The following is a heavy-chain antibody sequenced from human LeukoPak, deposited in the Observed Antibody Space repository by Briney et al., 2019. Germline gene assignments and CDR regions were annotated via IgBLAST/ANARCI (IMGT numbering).Heavy chain of an antibody. CDR2: IYHSGST. J-gene: IGHJ4*02. D-gene: IGHD6-19*01. CDR3: VGGAVADQSDY. CDR1: GYSISRGNH. Sequence: SETLSLTCTVSGYSISRGNHWGWIRQPPGKGLEWIGSIYHSGSTYYNPSLKSRVTISVDTSKNQFSLKLTSVTAADTAVYYGVGGAVADQSDYWGQGTLVTVSS. V-gene: IGHV4-38-2*02.